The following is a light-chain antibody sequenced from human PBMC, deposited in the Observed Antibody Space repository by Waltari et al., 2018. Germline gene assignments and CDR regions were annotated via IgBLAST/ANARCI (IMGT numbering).Light chain of an antibody. Sequence: SYELTQPPSVSLSPGQTARITCPGDALPKQYAFWYRQKPGQAPVLVIYQDTERPSGIPERFSGSSSGTTVTLTISGVQAEDEADYYCQSLDSSGSYVVFGGGTKLTVL. J-gene: IGLJ2*01. CDR3: QSLDSSGSYVV. V-gene: IGLV3-25*03. CDR2: QDT. CDR1: ALPKQY.